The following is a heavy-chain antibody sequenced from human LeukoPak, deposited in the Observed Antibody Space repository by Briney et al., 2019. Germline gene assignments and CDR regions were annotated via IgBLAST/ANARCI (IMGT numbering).Heavy chain of an antibody. CDR3: ARDQRVTGRPDIDY. Sequence: GGSLRLSCAASGFTFRNHWMHWVRQTAGKVLGWVSRISSDGSSTTYADSVKGRCTISRHNAQNTLYLQMNNLRAEDTAMYYCARDQRVTGRPDIDYWGQGTLVIVPS. CDR1: GFTFRNHW. J-gene: IGHJ4*02. CDR2: ISSDGSST. V-gene: IGHV3-74*03. D-gene: IGHD6-6*01.